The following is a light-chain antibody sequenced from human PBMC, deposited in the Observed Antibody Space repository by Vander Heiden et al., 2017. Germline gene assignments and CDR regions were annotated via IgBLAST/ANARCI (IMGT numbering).Light chain of an antibody. CDR3: QQYDVSPPT. J-gene: IGKJ2*01. CDR2: KAS. Sequence: EIVLTQSPGTVSLSPGDRATLSCRASQSLSSFFAWYQCKPGQAPRLLIYKASNRATDTPDRFSGSGSGKDYTLTISRLEPEDFAVYYCQQYDVSPPTFGQGTKLEI. V-gene: IGKV3-20*01. CDR1: QSLSSF.